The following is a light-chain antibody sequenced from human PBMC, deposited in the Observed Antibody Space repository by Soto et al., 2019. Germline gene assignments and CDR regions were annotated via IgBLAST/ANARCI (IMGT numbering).Light chain of an antibody. CDR3: SSYTSSSTPHVV. Sequence: QSALTQPASVSGSPGQSITISCTGTSSDVGGYNYVSWYQQHPGKAPKLTIYDVSNRPSGVSNRFSGSKSGNTASLTISGLQAEDEADYHCSSYTSSSTPHVVFGGGTKVTVL. CDR2: DVS. J-gene: IGLJ2*01. V-gene: IGLV2-14*01. CDR1: SSDVGGYNY.